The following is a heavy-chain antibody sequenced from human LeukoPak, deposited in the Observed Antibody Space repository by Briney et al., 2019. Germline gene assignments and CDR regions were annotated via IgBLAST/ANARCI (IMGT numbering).Heavy chain of an antibody. CDR3: GIIYDSSGSADY. CDR2: ISSSGSTI. CDR1: GFTFSSYE. D-gene: IGHD3-22*01. Sequence: GGSLRLSCAASGFTFSSYEMNWVRQAPGKGLEWVSYISSSGSTIYYADSVKGRFTISRDNAKNSLYLQMNSLRAEDTAVYYCGIIYDSSGSADYWGQGTLVTVSS. V-gene: IGHV3-48*03. J-gene: IGHJ4*02.